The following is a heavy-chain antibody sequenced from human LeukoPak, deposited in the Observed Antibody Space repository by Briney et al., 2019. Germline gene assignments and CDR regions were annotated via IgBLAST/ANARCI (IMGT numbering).Heavy chain of an antibody. V-gene: IGHV4-30-4*01. D-gene: IGHD5-24*01. J-gene: IGHJ4*02. CDR3: ARSGRWLHNSGIDY. CDR1: DGSISSGDYY. Sequence: SETLSLTCTVSDGSISSGDYYWSWIRQPPGKGLAWIGYIYYSGSTYYNPSLKSRVTISVDTSKNQFSLKLSSVTAADTAVYYCARSGRWLHNSGIDYWGQETLVTVSS. CDR2: IYYSGST.